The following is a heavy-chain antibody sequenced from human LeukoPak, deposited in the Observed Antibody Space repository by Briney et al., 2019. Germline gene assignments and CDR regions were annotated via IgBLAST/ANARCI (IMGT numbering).Heavy chain of an antibody. V-gene: IGHV1-46*01. Sequence: ASVKVSCKASGYSFTNYYMHWVRQAPGQGLAWMGTINPSDDSTNYAQKFQGRVTMTTDTSTSTAYMELRSLRSDDTAVYYCARESPSGYYYEAFDYWGQGTLVTVSS. CDR1: GYSFTNYY. D-gene: IGHD3-22*01. CDR3: ARESPSGYYYEAFDY. J-gene: IGHJ4*02. CDR2: INPSDDST.